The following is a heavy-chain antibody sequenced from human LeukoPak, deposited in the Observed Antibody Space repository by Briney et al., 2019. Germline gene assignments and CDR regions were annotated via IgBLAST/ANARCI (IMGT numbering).Heavy chain of an antibody. J-gene: IGHJ4*02. Sequence: SETLSLTCGVYGGSYWSWIRQPPGKGLEWIGEINHSGITKYNPSLESRVTISLDTSKNHFSLRLSSVTAADTAFYYCATPKGYYYGSGPGYFNYWGQGILVTVSS. CDR3: ATPKGYYYGSGPGYFNY. CDR2: INHSGIT. CDR1: GGSY. D-gene: IGHD3-10*01. V-gene: IGHV4-34*01.